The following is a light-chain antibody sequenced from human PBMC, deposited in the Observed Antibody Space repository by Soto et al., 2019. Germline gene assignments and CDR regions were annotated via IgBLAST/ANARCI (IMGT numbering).Light chain of an antibody. CDR2: GAP. CDR1: RSVSFAY. J-gene: IGKJ2*01. Sequence: IVLTQSPDTLSLSPGERASLSCRASRSVSFAYVAWYQLRPGQAPRLLIYGAPSRATGIPDRFSGSGSGTDFTLTIGRLEPEDSAVYYCQQYVTPPYTFGQGIKLEI. V-gene: IGKV3-20*01. CDR3: QQYVTPPYT.